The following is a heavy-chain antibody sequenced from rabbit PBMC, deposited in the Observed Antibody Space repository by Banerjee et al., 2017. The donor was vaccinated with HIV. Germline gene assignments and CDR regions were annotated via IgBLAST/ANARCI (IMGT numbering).Heavy chain of an antibody. J-gene: IGHJ4*01. CDR3: ARGLVAGVLDL. CDR1: GFTISSGDW. CDR2: VYAGDGRT. D-gene: IGHD3-3*01. V-gene: IGHV1S45*01. Sequence: QEQLEESGGDLVKPGASLTLTCTASGFTISSGDWICWVRQAPGKGLEWIACVYAGDGRTDYASWAKGRFTISKTSSTTGTLQMTSLTAADTATYFCARGLVAGVLDLWGPGTLVTVS.